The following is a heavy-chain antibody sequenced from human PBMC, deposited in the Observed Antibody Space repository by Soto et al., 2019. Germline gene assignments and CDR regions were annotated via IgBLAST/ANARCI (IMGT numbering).Heavy chain of an antibody. CDR2: ISGSGGST. CDR1: GFTFSSYA. CDR3: ATEEVISNGYGNYYYYGMDV. Sequence: GGSLRLSCAASGFTFSSYAMSWVRQAPGKGLEWVSAISGSGGSTYYADSVKGRFTISRDNSKNTLYLQMNSLRAEDTAVYYCATEEVISNGYGNYYYYGMDVWGQGTTATVSS. J-gene: IGHJ6*02. V-gene: IGHV3-23*01. D-gene: IGHD3-9*01.